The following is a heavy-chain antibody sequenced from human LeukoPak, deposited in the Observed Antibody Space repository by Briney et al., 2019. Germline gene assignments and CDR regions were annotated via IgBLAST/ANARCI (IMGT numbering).Heavy chain of an antibody. CDR2: IYPGDSDT. V-gene: IGHV5-51*01. D-gene: IGHD3-3*01. J-gene: IGHJ3*02. Sequence: GESLKISCKGSGYSFTSYWIGWVRQMPGKGLEWMGIIYPGDSDTRYSPSFQGQVTISADKSISTAYLQWSSLKASDTAMYYCARPPEPLRFLDGDAFDIWGQGTMVTVSS. CDR1: GYSFTSYW. CDR3: ARPPEPLRFLDGDAFDI.